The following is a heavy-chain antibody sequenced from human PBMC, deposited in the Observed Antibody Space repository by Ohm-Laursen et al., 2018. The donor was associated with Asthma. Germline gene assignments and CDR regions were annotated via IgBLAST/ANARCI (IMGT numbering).Heavy chain of an antibody. Sequence: SLGLPCSASGFTFSSYAMSWVRQAPGKGLEWVSAISGSGGSTYYADSVKGRFTISRDNSKNTLYLQMNSLRAEDTAVYYCAKAIAAAGIPWGQGTLVTVSS. V-gene: IGHV3-23*01. J-gene: IGHJ5*02. CDR2: ISGSGGST. CDR1: GFTFSSYA. D-gene: IGHD6-13*01. CDR3: AKAIAAAGIP.